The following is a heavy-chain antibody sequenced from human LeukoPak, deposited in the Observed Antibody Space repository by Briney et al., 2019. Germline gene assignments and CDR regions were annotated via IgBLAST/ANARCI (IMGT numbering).Heavy chain of an antibody. J-gene: IGHJ6*02. CDR1: GGSISSSSYY. CDR3: ARQLNYCSGGSCYYYGMDV. D-gene: IGHD2-15*01. CDR2: INHSGST. V-gene: IGHV4-39*01. Sequence: SETLSLTCTVSGGSISSSSYYWGWIRQPPGKGLEWIGEINHSGSTNYNPSLKSRVTISVDTSKNQFSLKLSSVTAADTAVYYCARQLNYCSGGSCYYYGMDVWGQGTTVTVSS.